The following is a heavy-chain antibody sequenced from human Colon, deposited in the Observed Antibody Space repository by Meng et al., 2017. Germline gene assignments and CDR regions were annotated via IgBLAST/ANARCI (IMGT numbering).Heavy chain of an antibody. V-gene: IGHV3-48*03. Sequence: GESLKISCAASGFPFSTYEMNLVRQAPGKGLEWISYINTRGNIRYYADSLKGRFTVSRDNAKNSLYLQMNSLRAEDTAIYYCARMGVGTMDPYSFDMWGQGTMVTVSS. J-gene: IGHJ3*02. CDR3: ARMGVGTMDPYSFDM. CDR1: GFPFSTYE. CDR2: INTRGNIR. D-gene: IGHD3-16*01.